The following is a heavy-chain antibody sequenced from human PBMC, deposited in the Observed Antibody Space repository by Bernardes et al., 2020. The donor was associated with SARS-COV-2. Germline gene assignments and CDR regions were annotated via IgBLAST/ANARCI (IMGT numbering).Heavy chain of an antibody. Sequence: SETLSLTCAVYGGSFSGYYWSWIRQPPGKGLEWIGEINHSGSTNYNPSLKSRVTISVDTSKNQFSLKLSSVTAADTAVYYCARSSFYVLDYWGQGTLVTVSS. CDR1: GGSFSGYY. CDR3: ARSSFYVLDY. D-gene: IGHD2-2*01. V-gene: IGHV4-34*01. CDR2: INHSGST. J-gene: IGHJ4*02.